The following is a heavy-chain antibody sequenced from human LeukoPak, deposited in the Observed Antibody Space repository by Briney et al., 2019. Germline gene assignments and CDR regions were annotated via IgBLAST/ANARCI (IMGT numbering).Heavy chain of an antibody. J-gene: IGHJ6*04. CDR1: GGSISSYY. CDR3: ARSHPYYDILTGFDQVYYYGMDV. CDR2: IYYSGST. D-gene: IGHD3-9*01. V-gene: IGHV4-59*01. Sequence: SETLSLTCTVSGGSISSYYWSWIRQPPGKGREWVGYIYYSGSTNYNPSLKSRVTISVDTSKNQFSLKLSSVTAADTAVYYCARSHPYYDILTGFDQVYYYGMDVWGKGTTVTVSS.